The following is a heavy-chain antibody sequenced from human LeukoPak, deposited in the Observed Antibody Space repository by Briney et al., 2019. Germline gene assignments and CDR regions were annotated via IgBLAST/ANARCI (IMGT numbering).Heavy chain of an antibody. Sequence: PGGSLRLSCAASGFTFSSYGMHRLRQAPGKGLEWVAVIWYDGSNKYYADSVKGRFTISRDNPKNTLYLQMNSLRAEDTAVYYCAKMATIPGDYYYYYMDVWGKGTTVTVSS. D-gene: IGHD5-24*01. V-gene: IGHV3-33*06. CDR2: IWYDGSNK. CDR3: AKMATIPGDYYYYYMDV. CDR1: GFTFSSYG. J-gene: IGHJ6*03.